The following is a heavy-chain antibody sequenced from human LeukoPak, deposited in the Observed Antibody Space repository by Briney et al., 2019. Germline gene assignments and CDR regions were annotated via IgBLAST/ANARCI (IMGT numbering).Heavy chain of an antibody. CDR2: ISSSGSTI. Sequence: PGGSLRLSCAASGFTFSDYYMSWIRQAPGKGLEWVSYISSSGSTINYADSVKGRFTISRDNAKNSLYLQMNSLRAEDTAVYYCAREYSSIGDAFDIWGQGTMVTVSS. D-gene: IGHD6-13*01. V-gene: IGHV3-11*01. CDR3: AREYSSIGDAFDI. J-gene: IGHJ3*02. CDR1: GFTFSDYY.